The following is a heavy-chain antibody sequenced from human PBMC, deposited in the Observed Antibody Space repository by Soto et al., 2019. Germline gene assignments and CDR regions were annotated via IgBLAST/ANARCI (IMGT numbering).Heavy chain of an antibody. CDR3: ARGVAGSGFDL. CDR1: GDRVSRDTAA. CDR2: TDYGSNWRH. J-gene: IGHJ4*02. V-gene: IGHV6-1*01. D-gene: IGHD6-19*01. Sequence: PSQTLALTCVTCGDRVSRDTAAWNWIRSSPARGLEGLGRTDYGSNWRHDYAVSVKSRITVNPETSKNHFSLQLNSVTPYDTAVYYCARGVAGSGFDLWGQGTLVTVSS.